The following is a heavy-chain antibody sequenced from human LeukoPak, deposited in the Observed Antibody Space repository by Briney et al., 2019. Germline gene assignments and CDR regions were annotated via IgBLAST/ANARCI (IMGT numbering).Heavy chain of an antibody. V-gene: IGHV3-23*01. CDR2: ISAGGGTT. Sequence: GGSLRLSCAASGFTFSSYAMSWVRQAPGKGLEWVSTISAGGGTTYYADSVKGRYTISRDNSKNTLYLQMNSLRAEDTAVYYCARDRATTKVFDYWGQGTLVTASS. J-gene: IGHJ4*02. CDR1: GFTFSSYA. CDR3: ARDRATTKVFDY. D-gene: IGHD1-26*01.